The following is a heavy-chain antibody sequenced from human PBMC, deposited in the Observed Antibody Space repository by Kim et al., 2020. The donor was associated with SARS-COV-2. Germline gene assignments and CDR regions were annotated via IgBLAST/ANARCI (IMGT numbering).Heavy chain of an antibody. Sequence: SETLSLTCSVSGGPISSNNHYWAWIRQPPGKGLEWIASLHYTGNGYYSPSLKSRITISFDTSKNQFSLNVNSVTAADTAVYFCAGQVYLNNHEINWFNPWGQGTRVTVSS. V-gene: IGHV4-39*01. CDR3: AGQVYLNNHEINWFNP. CDR1: GGPISSNNHY. CDR2: LHYTGNG. J-gene: IGHJ5*02.